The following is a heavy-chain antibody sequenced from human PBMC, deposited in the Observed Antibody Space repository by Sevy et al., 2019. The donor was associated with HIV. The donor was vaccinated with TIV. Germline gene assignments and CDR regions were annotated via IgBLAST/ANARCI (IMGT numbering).Heavy chain of an antibody. CDR2: IWSDGRFE. J-gene: IGHJ4*02. CDR3: ARGGYYYDTAAYYALDS. Sequence: GGSLRLSCAATGFTFSNYAMHWVRQTPGKGLEWVAIIWSDGRFENHGDSVKGRFTISRDNSKNKLYLKLNNVRVEDTAVYYCARGGYYYDTAAYYALDSWGQGTLVTVSS. V-gene: IGHV3-33*08. D-gene: IGHD3-22*01. CDR1: GFTFSNYA.